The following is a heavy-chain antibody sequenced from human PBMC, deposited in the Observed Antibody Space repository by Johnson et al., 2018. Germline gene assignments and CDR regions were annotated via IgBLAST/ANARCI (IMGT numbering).Heavy chain of an antibody. CDR3: AKAPDYGDYDPAEYVQH. CDR1: GFTFSSYG. J-gene: IGHJ1*01. D-gene: IGHD4-17*01. CDR2: IWYDGSNK. Sequence: VQLVETGGGVVQPGRSLRLSCAASGFTFSSYGMHWVHQAPGKGLEWVAVIWYDGSNKYYADSVKGRFTISRDNSKNTLYLQMNSLSAEGTAVYYCAKAPDYGDYDPAEYVQHWGQGTLVTVSS. V-gene: IGHV3-33*06.